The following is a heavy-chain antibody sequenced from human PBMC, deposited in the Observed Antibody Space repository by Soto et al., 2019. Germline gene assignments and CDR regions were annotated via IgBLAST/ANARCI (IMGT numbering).Heavy chain of an antibody. J-gene: IGHJ6*02. CDR1: GFTFSSYA. Sequence: GGSLRLFCAASGFTFSSYAMSWVRQAPGKGLEWVSAISGSGGSTYYADSVKGRFTISRDNSKNTLYLQMNSLRAEDTAVYYCAKSMATIRYYGMDVWGQGTTVTVSS. V-gene: IGHV3-23*01. CDR2: ISGSGGST. CDR3: AKSMATIRYYGMDV. D-gene: IGHD5-12*01.